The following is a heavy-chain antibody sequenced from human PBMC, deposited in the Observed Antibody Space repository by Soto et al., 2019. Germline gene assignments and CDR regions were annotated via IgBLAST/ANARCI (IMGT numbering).Heavy chain of an antibody. CDR1: GGSISISSYY. CDR3: GATMVRGVSISWFDP. D-gene: IGHD3-10*01. CDR2: IYYSGST. V-gene: IGHV4-39*01. J-gene: IGHJ5*02. Sequence: SETLSLTCTVSGGSISISSYYLGWIRQPPGKGLEWIGSIYYSGSTYYNPSLKSRVTISVDTSKNQFSLKLSSVTAADTAVYYCGATMVRGVSISWFDPWGQGTLVTVSS.